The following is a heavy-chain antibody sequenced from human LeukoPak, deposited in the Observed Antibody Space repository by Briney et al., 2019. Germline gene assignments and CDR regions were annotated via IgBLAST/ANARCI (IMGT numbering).Heavy chain of an antibody. V-gene: IGHV1-2*02. Sequence: EASVKVSCKASGYTFTGYYMHWVRQAPGQGLEWMGWINPNSGGTNYAQKFQGRVTMTRDTSISTAYMELSRLRSDDTAVYYCARPQYRHSRTFDYWGQGTLVTASS. J-gene: IGHJ4*02. D-gene: IGHD1-14*01. CDR1: GYTFTGYY. CDR2: INPNSGGT. CDR3: ARPQYRHSRTFDY.